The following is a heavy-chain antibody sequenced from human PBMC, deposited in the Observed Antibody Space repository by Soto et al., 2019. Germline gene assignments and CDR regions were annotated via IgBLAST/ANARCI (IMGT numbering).Heavy chain of an antibody. CDR2: ISTYNGNT. Sequence: ASVKVSCKASGYTFTTYDISWVRQAPGQGLEWMGRISTYNGNTNYPQSLQGRITMTTDTSTTTAYMELRNLRSDDTAVYYCARDPYHVLMVNAPNLYGMDVWG. J-gene: IGHJ6*02. CDR3: ARDPYHVLMVNAPNLYGMDV. V-gene: IGHV1-18*01. D-gene: IGHD2-8*01. CDR1: GYTFTTYD.